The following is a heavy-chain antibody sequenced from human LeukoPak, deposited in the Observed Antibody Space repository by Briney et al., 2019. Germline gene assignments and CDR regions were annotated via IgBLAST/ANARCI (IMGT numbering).Heavy chain of an antibody. CDR2: ISSSGSTI. Sequence: GGSLRLSCAASGFTFSSYEMNWVRQAPGKGLEWVSYISSSGSTIYYADSVKGRFTISRDNAKNTLYLQMNSLRAEDTAVYYCAKDKERSVVGYFDYWGQGTLVTVSA. CDR3: AKDKERSVVGYFDY. D-gene: IGHD1-1*01. V-gene: IGHV3-48*03. J-gene: IGHJ4*02. CDR1: GFTFSSYE.